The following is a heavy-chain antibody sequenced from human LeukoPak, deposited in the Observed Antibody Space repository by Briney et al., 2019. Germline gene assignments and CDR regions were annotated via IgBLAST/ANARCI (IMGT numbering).Heavy chain of an antibody. D-gene: IGHD3-10*01. V-gene: IGHV1-2*02. Sequence: GSVKVSCKASGYTFTGYYMHWVRQAPGQGLEGMGWINPNSGGTNYAQKFQGRVTMTRDTSISTAYMELSRLRSDDTAVYYCARVQLLWFGEYHAFDIWGQGTMVTVSS. CDR3: ARVQLLWFGEYHAFDI. J-gene: IGHJ3*02. CDR1: GYTFTGYY. CDR2: INPNSGGT.